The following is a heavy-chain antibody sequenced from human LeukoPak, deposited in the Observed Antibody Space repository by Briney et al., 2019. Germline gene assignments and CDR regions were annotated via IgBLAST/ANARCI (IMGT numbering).Heavy chain of an antibody. CDR1: GFTFSSYG. CDR2: ISNDGSNK. Sequence: GGSLRPSCVASGFTFSSYGMHWVRQAPGKGLEWVAVISNDGSNKYYADSVKGRFTISRDNSKNTLYLQMNSLRAEDTAVYYCAKGRGAFDIWGQGTMVTVSS. CDR3: AKGRGAFDI. V-gene: IGHV3-30*18. D-gene: IGHD3-10*01. J-gene: IGHJ3*02.